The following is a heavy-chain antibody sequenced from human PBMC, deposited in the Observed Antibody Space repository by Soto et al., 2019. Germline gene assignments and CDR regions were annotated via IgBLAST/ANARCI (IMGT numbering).Heavy chain of an antibody. J-gene: IGHJ6*03. D-gene: IGHD3-3*01. CDR3: ARVSNYDFWSGYYLQKKGDYYMDV. CDR2: ISAYNGNT. Sequence: ASVKVSCKASGYTFTSYGISWVLQAPGQGLEWMGWISAYNGNTNYAQKLQGRVTMTTDTSTSTAYMELRSLRSDDTAVYYCARVSNYDFWSGYYLQKKGDYYMDVWGKGTTVTVSS. V-gene: IGHV1-18*01. CDR1: GYTFTSYG.